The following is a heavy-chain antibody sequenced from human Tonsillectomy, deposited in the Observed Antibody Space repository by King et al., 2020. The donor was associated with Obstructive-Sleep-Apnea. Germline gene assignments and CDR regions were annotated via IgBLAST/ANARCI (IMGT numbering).Heavy chain of an antibody. J-gene: IGHJ6*02. CDR2: IKQDGSEK. V-gene: IGHV3-7*01. Sequence: VQLVESGGGLVQPGGSLRLSCAASGFTFSSYWMSWVRQAPGKGLEWVANIKQDGSEKYYVDSVKGRFTISRDNAKNSLYLQMNSLRAEDTAVYYCARVSNTAMFPGSKYYYYGMDVWGQGTTVTVSS. CDR3: ARVSNTAMFPGSKYYYYGMDV. CDR1: GFTFSSYW. D-gene: IGHD5-18*01.